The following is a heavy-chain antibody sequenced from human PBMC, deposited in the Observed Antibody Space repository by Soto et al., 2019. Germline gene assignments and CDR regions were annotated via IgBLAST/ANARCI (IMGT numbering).Heavy chain of an antibody. J-gene: IGHJ6*02. CDR2: IWYDGSIK. D-gene: IGHD2-8*02. CDR3: ARIDCTGDNCNPYYHDGMDV. Sequence: QEQLVESGGGVVQPGRSLRLSCAASGFTFHTYGMHWVRQIPGKGLQWVAIIWYDGSIKYYADSVRGRFTISRENSKNTLYLQMNSLRDEDTAVYYCARIDCTGDNCNPYYHDGMDVWGQGTTVTVSS. V-gene: IGHV3-33*01. CDR1: GFTFHTYG.